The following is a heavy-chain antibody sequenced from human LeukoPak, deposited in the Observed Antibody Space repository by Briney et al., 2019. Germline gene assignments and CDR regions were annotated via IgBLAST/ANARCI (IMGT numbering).Heavy chain of an antibody. J-gene: IGHJ4*02. V-gene: IGHV4-39*07. CDR2: IYYSGST. Sequence: PSETLSLTCTVSGVSISSFSYYWGWIRQPPGRGMEWIGTIYYSGSTYYNPSLKSRVTISTDTSKNQFSLNLRSVTAAHTAVYYCDYWGQGTLVTVSS. CDR3: DY. CDR1: GVSISSFSYY.